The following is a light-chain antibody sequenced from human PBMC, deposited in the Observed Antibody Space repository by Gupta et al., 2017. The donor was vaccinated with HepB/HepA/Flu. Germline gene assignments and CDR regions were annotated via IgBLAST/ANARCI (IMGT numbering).Light chain of an antibody. Sequence: DIQMTQSPSSLSASVRDRVTITCRASQTISSYLNWYQQKPGKAPELLIYAASSLQSGVPSRFSGSGSGTDFTLTISRLQPEDFATYYCQQSYSTPKTFGQGTKVEIK. V-gene: IGKV1-39*01. CDR1: QTISSY. CDR2: AAS. CDR3: QQSYSTPKT. J-gene: IGKJ1*01.